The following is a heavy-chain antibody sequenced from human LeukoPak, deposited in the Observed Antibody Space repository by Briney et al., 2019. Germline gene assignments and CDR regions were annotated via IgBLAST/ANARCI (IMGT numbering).Heavy chain of an antibody. J-gene: IGHJ3*02. D-gene: IGHD4-17*01. CDR2: INHSGST. CDR1: GGSFSGYY. V-gene: IGHV4-34*01. CDR3: ATRLRGLDI. Sequence: SETLSLTCAVYGGSFSGYYWSWIRQPPGKGLEWIGEINHSGSTNYNPSLKSRVTISVDTSKNQFSLKPSSVTAADTAVYYCATRLRGLDIWGQGTMVTVSS.